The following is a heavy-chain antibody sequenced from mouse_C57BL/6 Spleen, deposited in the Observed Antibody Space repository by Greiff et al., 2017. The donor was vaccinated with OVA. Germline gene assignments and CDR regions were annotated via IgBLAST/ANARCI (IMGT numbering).Heavy chain of an antibody. CDR3: ARVHYSNYGVFYWYFDV. D-gene: IGHD2-5*01. J-gene: IGHJ1*03. CDR1: GYTFTSYW. CDR2: INPSNGGT. Sequence: QVQLQQPGTELVKPGASVKLSCKASGYTFTSYWMHWVKQRPGQGLEWIGNINPSNGGTNYNEKFKSKATLTVDKSSSTAYLQLSSLTSEDSAVYYCARVHYSNYGVFYWYFDVWGTGTTVTVSS. V-gene: IGHV1-53*01.